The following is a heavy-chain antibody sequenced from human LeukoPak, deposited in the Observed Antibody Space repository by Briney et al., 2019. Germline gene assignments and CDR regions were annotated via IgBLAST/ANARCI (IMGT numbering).Heavy chain of an antibody. Sequence: ASVKVSCKASGGTFGSYAIRWVRQAPGQGLEWMGRIIPILGIANYAQKFQGRVTITADKSTSTAYMELSSLRSEDTAVYYCARTYSSGWTRSDWGQGTLVTVSS. D-gene: IGHD6-19*01. CDR3: ARTYSSGWTRSD. CDR1: GGTFGSYA. V-gene: IGHV1-69*04. J-gene: IGHJ4*02. CDR2: IIPILGIA.